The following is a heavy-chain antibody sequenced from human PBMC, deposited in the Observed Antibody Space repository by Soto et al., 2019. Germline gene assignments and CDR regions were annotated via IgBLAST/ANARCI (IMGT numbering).Heavy chain of an antibody. CDR1: GYTFTSYG. CDR3: ARAPLIAAAAAFDI. D-gene: IGHD6-13*01. V-gene: IGHV1-2*04. Sequence: GASVKVSCKASGYTFTSYGLSWVRQAPGQGLEWMGWINPNNDGTNCAQKLQGWVTMTRDTSISTAYMELSRLRSDDTAVYYRARAPLIAAAAAFDIWGQGTVVTVSS. J-gene: IGHJ3*02. CDR2: INPNNDGT.